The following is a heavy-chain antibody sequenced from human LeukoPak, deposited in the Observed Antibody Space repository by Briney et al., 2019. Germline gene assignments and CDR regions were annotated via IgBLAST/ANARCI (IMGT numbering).Heavy chain of an antibody. V-gene: IGHV4-61*01. CDR3: ARMSAYYDSRFETPVDAFDI. CDR1: GYSISSGYY. J-gene: IGHJ3*02. Sequence: PSETLSLTCTVSGYSISSGYYWGWIRQPPGKGLEWIGYIYYSGSTNYNPSLKSRVTISVDTSKNQFSLKLSSVTAADTAVYYCARMSAYYDSRFETPVDAFDIWGQGTMVTVSS. D-gene: IGHD3-22*01. CDR2: IYYSGST.